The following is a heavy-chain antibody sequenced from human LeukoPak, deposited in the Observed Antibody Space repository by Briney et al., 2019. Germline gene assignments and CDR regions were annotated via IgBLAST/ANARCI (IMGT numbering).Heavy chain of an antibody. V-gene: IGHV4-59*08. CDR2: IYYSGST. D-gene: IGHD4-17*01. J-gene: IGHJ4*02. CDR3: ARGTTVTTSY. Sequence: SETLSLTCTVSGGSISSYYWSWIRRPPGKGLEWIGYIYYSGSTNYNPSLKSRVTTSVDTSKNQFSLKLSSVTAADTAVYYCARGTTVTTSYWGQGTLVTVSS. CDR1: GGSISSYY.